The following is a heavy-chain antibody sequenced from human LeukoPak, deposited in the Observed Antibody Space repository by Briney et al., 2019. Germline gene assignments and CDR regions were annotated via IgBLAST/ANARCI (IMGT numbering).Heavy chain of an antibody. CDR1: GYTFTSYG. J-gene: IGHJ5*02. CDR3: ARVYYDILTGPYNWFDP. CDR2: VSAYNGNT. D-gene: IGHD3-9*01. V-gene: IGHV1-18*01. Sequence: GASVKVSCKASGYTFTSYGISWVRQAPGQGLEWMGWVSAYNGNTNYAQKLQGRVTMTTDTSTSTAYMELRSLRSDDTAVYYCARVYYDILTGPYNWFDPWGQGTLVTVSS.